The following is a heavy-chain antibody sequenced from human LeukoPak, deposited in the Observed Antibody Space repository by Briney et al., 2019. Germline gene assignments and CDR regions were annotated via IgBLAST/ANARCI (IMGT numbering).Heavy chain of an antibody. V-gene: IGHV4-4*07. CDR1: GGSISSYY. J-gene: IGHJ6*03. Sequence: PSETLSLTCTVSGGSISSYYLSWIRQPAGKGLEWIGRIYSRGTTYNPSLKDRVTMSADTSRNHVSLTLNSVTAADTAVYYCAKDSKIVGPTFRSYHYMDVWGKGTTVTVSS. CDR2: IYSRGT. CDR3: AKDSKIVGPTFRSYHYMDV. D-gene: IGHD1-26*01.